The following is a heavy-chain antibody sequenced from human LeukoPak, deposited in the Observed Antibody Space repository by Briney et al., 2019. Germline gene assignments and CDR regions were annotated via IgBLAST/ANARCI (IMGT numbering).Heavy chain of an antibody. J-gene: IGHJ4*02. CDR1: GFTFSDYY. CDR2: ISSSGSTI. Sequence: PGGSLRLSCAASGFTFSDYYMSWIRQAPGKGLEWVSYISSSGSTIYYADSVKGRFTISRDNAKNSLYLQMNSLRAEDTAVYYCARDKVRGVTQADYWGQGTLVTVSS. CDR3: ARDKVRGVTQADY. D-gene: IGHD3-10*01. V-gene: IGHV3-11*01.